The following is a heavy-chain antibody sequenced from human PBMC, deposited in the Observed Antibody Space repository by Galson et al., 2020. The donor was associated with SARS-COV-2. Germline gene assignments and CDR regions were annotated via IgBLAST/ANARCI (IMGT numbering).Heavy chain of an antibody. J-gene: IGHJ4*02. CDR3: AGALAI. CDR2: IKSDGSNI. V-gene: IGHV3-74*01. CDR1: GFAFSNYW. Sequence: GESLKISCAASGFAFSNYWMHWVRQTPGKGLEWVSRIKSDGSNITYADSVKGRFTISRDNAKNTLYLQMNSLRSEDTALYYCAGALAIWCQGTLVTVSP.